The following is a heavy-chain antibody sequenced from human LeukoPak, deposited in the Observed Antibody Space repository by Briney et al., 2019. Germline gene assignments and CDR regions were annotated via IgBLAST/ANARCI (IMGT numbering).Heavy chain of an antibody. Sequence: PGGSLRLSCAASGFTSRSYGMHWVRQAPGKGLEYVAAISSNGGSTDYANSVKGRFTISRDNSKNTLYLQMGSLRAEDMAVYYCARISSSYDYDYWGQGTLVTVSS. CDR1: GFTSRSYG. V-gene: IGHV3-64*01. CDR2: ISSNGGST. CDR3: ARISSSYDYDY. D-gene: IGHD6-6*01. J-gene: IGHJ4*02.